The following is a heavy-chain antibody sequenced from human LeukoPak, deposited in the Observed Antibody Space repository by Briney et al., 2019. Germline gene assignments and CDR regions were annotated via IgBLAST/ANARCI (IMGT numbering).Heavy chain of an antibody. Sequence: GGSLSLSCAAYGFSFSDHYMDWVRQAPGKGLEWVGRTRDKGNSYTTEYAASVKGRFTVSRDDSKNSVDLQMNSLRIEDTAVYYCARGPERGSSPYYHYGMDVWGQATTATVSS. CDR2: TRDKGNSYTT. D-gene: IGHD1-26*01. CDR3: ARGPERGSSPYYHYGMDV. CDR1: GFSFSDHY. J-gene: IGHJ6*02. V-gene: IGHV3-72*01.